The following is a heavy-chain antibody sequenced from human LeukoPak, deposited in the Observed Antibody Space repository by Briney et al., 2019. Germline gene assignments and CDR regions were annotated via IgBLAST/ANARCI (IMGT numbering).Heavy chain of an antibody. V-gene: IGHV4-61*08. CDR1: GGSISSGDYY. Sequence: SETLSLTCTVSGGSISSGDYYWSWIRQPPGKGLEWIGYIYYSGSTNYNPSLKSRVTISVDTSKNQFSLKLSSVTAADTAVYYCARDAPLVVPEKNTYFDYWGQGTLVTVSS. CDR3: ARDAPLVVPEKNTYFDY. D-gene: IGHD2-2*01. CDR2: IYYSGST. J-gene: IGHJ4*02.